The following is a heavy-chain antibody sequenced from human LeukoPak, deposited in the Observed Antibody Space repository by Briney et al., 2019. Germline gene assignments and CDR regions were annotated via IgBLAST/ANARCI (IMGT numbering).Heavy chain of an antibody. D-gene: IGHD2-2*01. CDR3: ARWADCSNISCRKGFDY. J-gene: IGHJ4*02. CDR1: GGSISSYY. V-gene: IGHV4-59*01. CDR2: IYYSGST. Sequence: SETLSLTCTVSGGSISSYYWIWIRQPPGKGLEWIGYIYYSGSTSYNPSLKRRVTISVDTSKNQFSLNLSSVTAADTAVYYCARWADCSNISCRKGFDYWGQGTLVTVSS.